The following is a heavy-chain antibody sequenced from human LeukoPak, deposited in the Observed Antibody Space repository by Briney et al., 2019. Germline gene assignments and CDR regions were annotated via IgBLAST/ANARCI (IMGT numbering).Heavy chain of an antibody. Sequence: ASVKVSCKASGGTFSSYAISWVRQAPGQGLEWMGGIIPIFGTANYAQKFQGRVTITADESTSTAYMGLSSLRSEDTAVYYCARVYVYCSSTSCYYNWFDPWGQGTLVTVSS. V-gene: IGHV1-69*01. D-gene: IGHD2-2*01. CDR2: IIPIFGTA. J-gene: IGHJ5*02. CDR3: ARVYVYCSSTSCYYNWFDP. CDR1: GGTFSSYA.